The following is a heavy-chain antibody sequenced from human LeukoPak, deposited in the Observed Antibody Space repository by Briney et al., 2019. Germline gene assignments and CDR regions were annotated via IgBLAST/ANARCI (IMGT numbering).Heavy chain of an antibody. J-gene: IGHJ5*02. CDR3: ARASMSYYDFWSGYYEFDP. D-gene: IGHD3-3*01. Sequence: ASVKVSCKASGGTFSSYAISWVRQAPGQGLEWMGGIIPIFGTANYAQKFQGRVTITADESTSTAYMELSSLRSEDTAVYYCARASMSYYDFWSGYYEFDPWGQGTLVTVSS. V-gene: IGHV1-69*13. CDR1: GGTFSSYA. CDR2: IIPIFGTA.